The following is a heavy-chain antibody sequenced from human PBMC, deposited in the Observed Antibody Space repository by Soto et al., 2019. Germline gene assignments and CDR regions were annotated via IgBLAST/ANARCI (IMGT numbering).Heavy chain of an antibody. CDR1: GGSISSYY. D-gene: IGHD4-17*01. Sequence: SETLSLTCTVSGGSISSYYWSLIRQPPGKGLEWIGYIYYSGSTNYNPSLKSRVTISVDTSKNQFSLKLSSVTAADTAVYYCARKWRTVNAFDIWGQGTMVTVSS. CDR2: IYYSGST. J-gene: IGHJ3*02. V-gene: IGHV4-59*08. CDR3: ARKWRTVNAFDI.